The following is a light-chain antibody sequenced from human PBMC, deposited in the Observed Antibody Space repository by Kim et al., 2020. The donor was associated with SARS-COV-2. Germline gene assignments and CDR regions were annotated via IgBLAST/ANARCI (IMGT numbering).Light chain of an antibody. V-gene: IGKV1-8*01. J-gene: IGKJ3*01. CDR3: QQYYSYPQGF. CDR2: AAS. Sequence: STGDRVTITCRASQGISSYLAWYQQKPGKAPKLLIYAASTLQSGVPSRFSGSGSGTDFTLTISCLQSEDFATYYCQQYYSYPQGFFGPGTKVDIK. CDR1: QGISSY.